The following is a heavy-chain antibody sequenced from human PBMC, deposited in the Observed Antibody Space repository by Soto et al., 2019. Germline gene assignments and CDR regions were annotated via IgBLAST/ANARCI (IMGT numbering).Heavy chain of an antibody. V-gene: IGHV3-9*01. Sequence: PGGSLRLSCAASGFTFDDYAMHWVRQAPGKGLEWVSGISWNSGSIGYADSVKGRFTISRDNAKNSLYLQMNSLRAEDTALYYCAKGSRYDFWSGRGYYFDYWGQGTLVTVSS. CDR2: ISWNSGSI. CDR3: AKGSRYDFWSGRGYYFDY. CDR1: GFTFDDYA. J-gene: IGHJ4*02. D-gene: IGHD3-3*01.